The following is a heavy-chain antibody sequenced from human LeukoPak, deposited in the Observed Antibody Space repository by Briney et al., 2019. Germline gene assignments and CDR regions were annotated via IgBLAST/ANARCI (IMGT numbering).Heavy chain of an antibody. CDR3: GSGVAASGAFDI. CDR1: GGTFSSYA. D-gene: IGHD2-15*01. Sequence: SVKVSCKASGGTFSSYAISWVRQAPGQGLEWMGGIIPIFGTANYAQKFQGRVTITTDESTSTAYMELSSLRSEDTAVYYCGSGVAASGAFDIWGQGTMVTVSS. J-gene: IGHJ3*02. CDR2: IIPIFGTA. V-gene: IGHV1-69*05.